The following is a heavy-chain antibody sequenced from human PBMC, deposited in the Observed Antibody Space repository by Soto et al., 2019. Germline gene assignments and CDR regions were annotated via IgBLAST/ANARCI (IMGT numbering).Heavy chain of an antibody. D-gene: IGHD3-22*01. CDR3: ARGGYYYDSSGYYSYYFDY. Sequence: QVQLVQSGAEVKKPGASVKVSCKASGYTFTSYDINWVRQATGQGLEWMGWMNPNGGNTGYAQKFQGRVTMTRNTSISTAYMELSSLRSEDTAVYYCARGGYYYDSSGYYSYYFDYWGQGTLVTVSS. V-gene: IGHV1-8*01. CDR2: MNPNGGNT. CDR1: GYTFTSYD. J-gene: IGHJ4*02.